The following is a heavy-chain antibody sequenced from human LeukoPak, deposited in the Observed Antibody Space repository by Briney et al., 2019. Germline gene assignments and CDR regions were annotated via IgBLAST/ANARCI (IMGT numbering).Heavy chain of an antibody. V-gene: IGHV4-39*01. CDR1: GGSISSSSSY. CDR3: ARHLDTSSWTYYYYYMDV. J-gene: IGHJ6*03. Sequence: SETLSLTCTVSGGSISSSSSYWGWIRQPPGKGLEWIGSIYYSGSTYYNPSLKSRVTISVDTSKNQFSLKLSSVTAADTAVYYCARHLDTSSWTYYYYYMDVWGKGTTVTASS. CDR2: IYYSGST. D-gene: IGHD6-13*01.